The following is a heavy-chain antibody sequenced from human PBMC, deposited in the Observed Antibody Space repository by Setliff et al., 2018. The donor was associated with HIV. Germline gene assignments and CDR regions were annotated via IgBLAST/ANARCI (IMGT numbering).Heavy chain of an antibody. J-gene: IGHJ4*02. CDR3: ARDPASSAYYARFDY. D-gene: IGHD3-22*01. V-gene: IGHV3-21*01. Sequence: PGESLTISCAASGFSFKTYNMNWVRQAPGKGLEWVSSISSDSRYIYYADSLKGRFSISRDNAKNSLYLQMHSLRAEDTAVYYCARDPASSAYYARFDYWGPGILVTSPQ. CDR1: GFSFKTYN. CDR2: ISSDSRYI.